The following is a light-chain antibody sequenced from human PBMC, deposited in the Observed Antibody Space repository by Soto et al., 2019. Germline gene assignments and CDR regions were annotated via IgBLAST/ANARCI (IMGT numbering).Light chain of an antibody. Sequence: QSALTQPASVSGSPGQSITISCTGTSSDVGGYNYVSWYQQHPGKAPKLMIYDVSNRPSGVSNRFSGSKSGNTASLTISGLQAEDEADYYCSSDTSSSTVVFGGGTMLTVL. J-gene: IGLJ2*01. V-gene: IGLV2-14*01. CDR3: SSDTSSSTVV. CDR1: SSDVGGYNY. CDR2: DVS.